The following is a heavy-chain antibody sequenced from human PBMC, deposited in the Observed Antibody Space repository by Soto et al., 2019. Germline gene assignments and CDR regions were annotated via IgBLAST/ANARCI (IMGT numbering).Heavy chain of an antibody. CDR3: VHRRNTHYDILTGYRKNWFDP. CDR1: GFSLSTSGVG. D-gene: IGHD3-9*01. V-gene: IGHV2-5*02. J-gene: IGHJ5*02. CDR2: IYWDDDK. Sequence: SGPTLVNPTQTLTLTCTFSGFSLSTSGVGVGWIRQPPGKALEWLAIIYWDDDKRYSPSLKSRLTIIKDTSKNQVVLIMTNMDPVDTATYYCVHRRNTHYDILTGYRKNWFDPWGQGTLVTVSS.